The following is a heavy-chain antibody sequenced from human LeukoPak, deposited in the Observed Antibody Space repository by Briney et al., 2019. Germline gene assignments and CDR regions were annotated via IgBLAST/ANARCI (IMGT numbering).Heavy chain of an antibody. CDR3: AHDRTSYDTFHY. D-gene: IGHD3-22*01. V-gene: IGHV3-15*01. Sequence: GGSLRVSCAASGFTFIAAWMSCVRQAPGKGLEYIGRIKSKGSGATTDYAAPVKGRFTISRDDSKNTLYLQMNSLETEDTAVYFCAHDRTSYDTFHYWGRGTLVTVSS. CDR2: IKSKGSGATT. CDR1: GFTFIAAW. J-gene: IGHJ4*01.